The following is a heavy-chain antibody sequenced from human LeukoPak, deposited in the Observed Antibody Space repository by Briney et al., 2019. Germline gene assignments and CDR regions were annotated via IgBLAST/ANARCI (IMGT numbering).Heavy chain of an antibody. Sequence: SETLSLTCAVYGGSFSGYYWSWIRQPPGKGLEWIGEINHSGSTNYNPSLKSRVTISVDTSKNQFSLKLSSVIAADTAVYYCARPPDYNDYGAAFDFWGQGTLVSVSS. J-gene: IGHJ4*02. CDR2: INHSGST. CDR1: GGSFSGYY. D-gene: IGHD4-11*01. V-gene: IGHV4-34*01. CDR3: ARPPDYNDYGAAFDF.